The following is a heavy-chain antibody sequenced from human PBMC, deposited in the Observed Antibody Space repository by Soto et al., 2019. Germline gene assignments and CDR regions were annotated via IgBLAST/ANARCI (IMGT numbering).Heavy chain of an antibody. V-gene: IGHV1-2*02. CDR1: GYTFTGYY. J-gene: IGHJ3*02. D-gene: IGHD3-22*01. Sequence: ASVKVSCKASGYTFTGYYMHWVRQAPGQGLEWMGWINPNSGGTNYAQKFQGRVTMTRDTSISTAYMELSRLRSDDTAVYYCARVVSMIVVVGEGAFDIWGQGTMVT. CDR3: ARVVSMIVVVGEGAFDI. CDR2: INPNSGGT.